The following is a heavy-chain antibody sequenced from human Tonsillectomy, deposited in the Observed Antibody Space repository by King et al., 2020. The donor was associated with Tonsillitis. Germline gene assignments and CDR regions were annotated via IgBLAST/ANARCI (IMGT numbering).Heavy chain of an antibody. CDR1: GFIFSHYN. J-gene: IGHJ4*02. CDR2: ISGNGNYI. V-gene: IGHV3-21*06. D-gene: IGHD2-21*02. CDR3: ARGGLTSIPQYFDS. Sequence: VQLVESGGGLVKPGGSPRLSCAASGFIFSHYNMNWVRQAPGKGLEWVSSISGNGNYIYYADSVKGRFTISRDNAQNSLYLQMNSLRAEDTATYYCARGGLTSIPQYFDSWGQGTLVTVSS.